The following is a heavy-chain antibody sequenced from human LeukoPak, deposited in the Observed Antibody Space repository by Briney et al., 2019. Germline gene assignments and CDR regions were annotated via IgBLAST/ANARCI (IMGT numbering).Heavy chain of an antibody. CDR3: ARGGGGYELDY. CDR1: GDSITSGIHY. CDR2: IYTSGST. V-gene: IGHV4-61*02. Sequence: PSETLSLTCTVSGDSITSGIHYWSWFRQPAGKGLEWIGRIYTSGSTNYNPSLKSRVTISLDTSKNQISLNLSSVIAADTAVYYCARGGGGYELDYWGQGTLVTVSS. J-gene: IGHJ4*02. D-gene: IGHD5-12*01.